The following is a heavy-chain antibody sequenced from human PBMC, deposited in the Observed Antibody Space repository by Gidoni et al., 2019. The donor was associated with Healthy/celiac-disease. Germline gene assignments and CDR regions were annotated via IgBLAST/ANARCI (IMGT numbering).Heavy chain of an antibody. CDR1: GFTFGDYA. D-gene: IGHD2-21*02. CDR3: TRTHVVVTARYGMDV. Sequence: EVQLVESGGGLVKPGRSLRLSCTASGFTFGDYAMSWFRQAPGKGLEWVGFIRSKAYGGTTEYAASVKGRFTISRDDSKSIAYLQMNSLKTEDTAVYYCTRTHVVVTARYGMDVWGQGTTVTVSS. J-gene: IGHJ6*02. CDR2: IRSKAYGGTT. V-gene: IGHV3-49*05.